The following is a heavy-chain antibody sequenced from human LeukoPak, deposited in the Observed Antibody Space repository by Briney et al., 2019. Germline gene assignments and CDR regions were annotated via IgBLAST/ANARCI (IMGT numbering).Heavy chain of an antibody. V-gene: IGHV3-7*03. D-gene: IGHD3-3*01. CDR3: ARVEDSYDFWSGYYPHAFDI. CDR2: IKQDGSEK. Sequence: GGSLRLSCAASGFTFSSYWMSWVRQAPGKGLEWVANIKQDGSEKYYVDSVKGRFTISRDNAKNSLYLQMNSLRAEDTAMYYCARVEDSYDFWSGYYPHAFDIWGQGTMVTVSS. J-gene: IGHJ3*02. CDR1: GFTFSSYW.